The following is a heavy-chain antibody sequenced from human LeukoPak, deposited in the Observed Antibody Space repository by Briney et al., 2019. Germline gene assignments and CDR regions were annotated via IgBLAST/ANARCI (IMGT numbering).Heavy chain of an antibody. Sequence: PSETLSLTCTVSGGSISSGSYYWSWIRQPAGKGLEWIGRIYTSGSTNYNPSLKSRVTISVDTSKNQFSLKLSSVTAADTAVYYCARDPYYYDSSGYQTFDYWGQGTLVTVSS. CDR3: ARDPYYYDSSGYQTFDY. V-gene: IGHV4-61*02. CDR1: GGSISSGSYY. CDR2: IYTSGST. J-gene: IGHJ4*02. D-gene: IGHD3-22*01.